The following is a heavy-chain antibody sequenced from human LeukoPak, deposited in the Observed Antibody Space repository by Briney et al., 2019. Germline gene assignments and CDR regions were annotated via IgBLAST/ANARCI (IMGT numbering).Heavy chain of an antibody. V-gene: IGHV3-30*04. CDR2: ISYDGINQ. CDR1: GFTFISYA. J-gene: IGHJ4*02. D-gene: IGHD1/OR15-1a*01. CDR3: ALTTFGVVYYSDY. Sequence: PGRSLRLSCATSGFTFISYAMHWVRQAPGKGLEWVALISYDGINQYYADSVKGRFIISRDNSKNTLYLQLNSLRLGDTAVYYCALTTFGVVYYSDYWGQGTLATVSS.